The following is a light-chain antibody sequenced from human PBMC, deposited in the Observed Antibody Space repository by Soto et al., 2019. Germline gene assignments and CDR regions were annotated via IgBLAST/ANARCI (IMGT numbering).Light chain of an antibody. CDR1: QTVSSSY. J-gene: IGKJ5*01. CDR2: GAS. Sequence: EIVLTQSPGTLSLSPGERATLSCRASQTVSSSYLAWYQQKPGRAPRLLIFGASSRATGIPDRFSGSGSGTDFTLTISRLEPEDFAVYFCQQYNNWPFSFGQGTRLEI. CDR3: QQYNNWPFS. V-gene: IGKV3-20*01.